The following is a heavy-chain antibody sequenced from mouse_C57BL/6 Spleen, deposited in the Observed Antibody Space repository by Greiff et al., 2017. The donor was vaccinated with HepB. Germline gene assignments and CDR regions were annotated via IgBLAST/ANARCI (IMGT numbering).Heavy chain of an antibody. CDR3: AIGNYYGSSYGWFAY. D-gene: IGHD1-1*01. J-gene: IGHJ3*01. CDR1: GYTFTSYW. Sequence: VQLQQPGAELVKPGASVKVSCKASGYTFTSYWMHWVKQRPGQGLEWIGRIHPSDSDTNYNQKFKGKATLTVDKSSSTAYMQLSSLTSEDSAVYYCAIGNYYGSSYGWFAYWGQGTLVTVSA. CDR2: IHPSDSDT. V-gene: IGHV1-74*01.